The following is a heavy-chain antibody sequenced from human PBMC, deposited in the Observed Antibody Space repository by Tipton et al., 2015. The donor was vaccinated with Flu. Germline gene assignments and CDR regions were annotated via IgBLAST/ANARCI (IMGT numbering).Heavy chain of an antibody. CDR2: MYYSGST. V-gene: IGHV4-39*07. CDR3: ARDAQEHCSSSSSCSEFDY. Sequence: TLSLTCTISGGSISSSSFYWGWIRQSPGKGLEWIGSMYYSGSTYYNPSLKSRVTISVDTSKNQFSLKLHSVTAADTAVYYCARDAQEHCSSSSSCSEFDYWGQGTLVTVFS. CDR1: GGSISSSSFY. D-gene: IGHD2-2*01. J-gene: IGHJ4*02.